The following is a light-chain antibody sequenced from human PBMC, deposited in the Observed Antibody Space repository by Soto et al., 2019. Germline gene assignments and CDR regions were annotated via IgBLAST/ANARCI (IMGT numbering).Light chain of an antibody. V-gene: IGKV1-5*01. CDR3: QQYNSYSRTWT. Sequence: DIQMTQSPSTLSASVGDRVTITCRASQSISSWLAWYQQKPGKAHKLLIYDASSLESGVPSRYSGSGSGTEFTITISSLQPDDFATYYYQQYNSYSRTWTFGQGTKVEIK. J-gene: IGKJ1*01. CDR1: QSISSW. CDR2: DAS.